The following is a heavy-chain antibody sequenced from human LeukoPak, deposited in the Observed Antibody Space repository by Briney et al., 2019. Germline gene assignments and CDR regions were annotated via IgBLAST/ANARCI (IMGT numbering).Heavy chain of an antibody. CDR2: IYYSGGT. Sequence: SETLSLTCTVSGGSISSYYWKWIRQPPGKGLEWIGYIYYSGGTSYNPSLKSRVTISVDTSKNQFSLKLSSVTAADTAVYYCARGGFGVPFDYWGQGTLVTVSS. CDR1: GGSISSYY. V-gene: IGHV4-59*01. D-gene: IGHD3-3*01. CDR3: ARGGFGVPFDY. J-gene: IGHJ4*02.